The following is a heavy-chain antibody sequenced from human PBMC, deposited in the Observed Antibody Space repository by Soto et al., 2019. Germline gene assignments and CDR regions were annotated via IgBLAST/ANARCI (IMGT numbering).Heavy chain of an antibody. V-gene: IGHV3-33*01. D-gene: IGHD6-13*01. CDR1: GFTFSSYG. J-gene: IGHJ4*02. Sequence: GGSLRLSCAASGFTFSSYGMHWVRQAPGKGLEWVAVIWYDGSNKYYADSVKGRLTISRDNSKNTLYLQMNSLRAEDTAVYYCARGSGAAAVYYFDYWGQGTLVTVSS. CDR3: ARGSGAAAVYYFDY. CDR2: IWYDGSNK.